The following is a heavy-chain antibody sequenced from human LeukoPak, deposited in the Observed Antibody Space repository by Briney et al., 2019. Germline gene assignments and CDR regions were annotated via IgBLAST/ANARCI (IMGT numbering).Heavy chain of an antibody. CDR1: GYTFTSYD. V-gene: IGHV1-8*01. D-gene: IGHD3-16*02. Sequence: ASVKVSCKASGYTFTSYDINWVRQATGQGLEWMGWMNPNSGNTGYVQKFQGRVTMTRNTSISTAYMELSSLRSEDTAVYYCARLGYYDYIWGSYRYTEVDYWGQGTLVTVSS. CDR2: MNPNSGNT. CDR3: ARLGYYDYIWGSYRYTEVDY. J-gene: IGHJ4*02.